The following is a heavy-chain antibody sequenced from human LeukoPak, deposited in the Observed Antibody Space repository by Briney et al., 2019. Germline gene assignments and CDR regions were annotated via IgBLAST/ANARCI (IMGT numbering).Heavy chain of an antibody. J-gene: IGHJ5*02. CDR1: GYTFTGYY. CDR3: ARGMGVLVPAATWFDP. Sequence: ASVKVSCKASGYTFTGYYMHWVRQAPGQGLEWMGWINPNSGGTNYAQKFQGTVTMTRDTSISTAYMELCRLRSDATAVYYCARGMGVLVPAATWFDPWGQGTLVTVSS. CDR2: INPNSGGT. D-gene: IGHD2-2*01. V-gene: IGHV1-2*02.